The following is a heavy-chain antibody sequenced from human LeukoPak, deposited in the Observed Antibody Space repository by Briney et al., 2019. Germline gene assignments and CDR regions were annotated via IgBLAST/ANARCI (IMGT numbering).Heavy chain of an antibody. CDR1: SGSISSGAYY. CDR3: ARASRAIAALDY. CDR2: IHYSGKT. D-gene: IGHD6-13*01. V-gene: IGHV4-39*06. Sequence: SETLSLTCTVSSGSISSGAYYWGWIRQPPGKGLEWIGTIHYSGKTYYNPSLKSRITISIDTSKKQFALKLSSVTAADTAVYYCARASRAIAALDYWGQGTLVTVSS. J-gene: IGHJ4*02.